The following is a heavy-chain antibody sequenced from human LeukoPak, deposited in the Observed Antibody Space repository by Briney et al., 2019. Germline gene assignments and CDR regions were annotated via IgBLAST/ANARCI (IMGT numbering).Heavy chain of an antibody. J-gene: IGHJ6*02. CDR1: GFTVSSNY. D-gene: IGHD4-17*01. CDR2: IYSGDST. V-gene: IGHV3-66*01. Sequence: PGGSLRLSCAASGFTVSSNYMSWVRQAPGKGLEWVSIIYSGDSTYYADSVKGRFTISRDNSKNTLYLQMNSLRAEDTAVYYCAKDYFDYGDYGTYYYYGMDVWGQGTTVTVSS. CDR3: AKDYFDYGDYGTYYYYGMDV.